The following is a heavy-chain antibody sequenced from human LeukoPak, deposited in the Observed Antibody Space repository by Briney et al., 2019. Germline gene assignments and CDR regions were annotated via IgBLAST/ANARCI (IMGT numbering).Heavy chain of an antibody. D-gene: IGHD5-18*01. CDR1: GCTFTSYY. Sequence: ASVQVSCKASGCTFTSYYIIWVRQATGQGLEWMGWMNPNSGNTGYEQKFQGRVPMTRNTSISTAYMELSRLRSEDTAVYYCAVGLGYSYGDGCYYYFMDVWGKGTTVTISS. V-gene: IGHV1-8*01. CDR3: AVGLGYSYGDGCYYYFMDV. J-gene: IGHJ6*03. CDR2: MNPNSGNT.